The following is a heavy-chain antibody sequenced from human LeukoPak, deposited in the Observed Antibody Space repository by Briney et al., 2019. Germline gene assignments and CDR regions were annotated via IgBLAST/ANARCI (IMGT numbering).Heavy chain of an antibody. Sequence: SQTLSLTCALFGDSVSSNSAAWNWIRQSPSRGLEWLGRTYYRSKWYNDYAVSVKSRITINPDTSKNQFSLQLNSVTPEDTAVYYCARTTYDILTGLVYYGMDVWGQGTTVTVSS. CDR2: TYYRSKWYN. CDR1: GDSVSSNSAA. J-gene: IGHJ6*02. D-gene: IGHD3-9*01. CDR3: ARTTYDILTGLVYYGMDV. V-gene: IGHV6-1*01.